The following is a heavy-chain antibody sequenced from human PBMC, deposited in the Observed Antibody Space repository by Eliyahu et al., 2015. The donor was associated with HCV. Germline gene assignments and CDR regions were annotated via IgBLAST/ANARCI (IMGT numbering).Heavy chain of an antibody. J-gene: IGHJ2*01. CDR3: ARTSYYGSGSRPRVWYFDL. V-gene: IGHV3-13*05. D-gene: IGHD3-10*01. Sequence: EVQLVESGGGLVQPGGSLXLSCAASGFPFSGSXXHWVRQATGKGLEWVSAIGTAGDPYYPGSVKGRFTISRENAKNSLYLQMNSLRAGDTAVYYCARTSYYGSGSRPRVWYFDLWGRGTLVTVSS. CDR2: IGTAGDP. CDR1: GFPFSGSX.